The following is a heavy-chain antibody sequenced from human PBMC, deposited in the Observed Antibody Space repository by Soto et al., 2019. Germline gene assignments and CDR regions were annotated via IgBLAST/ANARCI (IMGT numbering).Heavy chain of an antibody. V-gene: IGHV3-23*01. CDR3: IKYKGKADLGES. CDR1: GFTFSSYA. D-gene: IGHD3-16*01. J-gene: IGHJ5*02. CDR2: VSRAGTYT. Sequence: EVQLLESGGDVVRPGGSLRLSCAASGFTFSSYAMGWVRQAPGKGLEWVAGVSRAGTYTFYADSVRGRFSISRDNSRDKVDLYMNAIGGDDKAGYFCIKYKGKADLGESWGQGTLVSVSS.